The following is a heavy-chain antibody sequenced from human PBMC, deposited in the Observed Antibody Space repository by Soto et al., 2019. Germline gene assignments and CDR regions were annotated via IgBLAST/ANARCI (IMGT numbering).Heavy chain of an antibody. CDR3: ARQASGYYYGWFDP. D-gene: IGHD3-22*01. V-gene: IGHV4-39*01. CDR2: IYYSGGT. CDR1: GGSISSPHDY. J-gene: IGHJ5*02. Sequence: SETLSLTCTVSGGSISSPHDYWAWIRQSPGRGLEWIASIYYSGGTFYTPSLKSRVTMSVDTSNNQFSLKLSSVTAADTAVYYCARQASGYYYGWFDPWGQGTLVTVSS.